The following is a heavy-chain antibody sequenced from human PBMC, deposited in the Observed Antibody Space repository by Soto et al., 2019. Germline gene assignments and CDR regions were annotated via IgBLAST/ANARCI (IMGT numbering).Heavy chain of an antibody. CDR2: FIPFFGSP. Sequence: GASVKVSCKASGGTFSGYAISWVRQAPGQGLDWMGAFIPFFGSPNYAQKFQGRVTITADDSTTTAYMEVSSLTSDDTAVYYCARVGQQLDFDNWGQGTLVTVSS. D-gene: IGHD6-13*01. J-gene: IGHJ4*02. CDR1: GGTFSGYA. CDR3: ARVGQQLDFDN. V-gene: IGHV1-69*13.